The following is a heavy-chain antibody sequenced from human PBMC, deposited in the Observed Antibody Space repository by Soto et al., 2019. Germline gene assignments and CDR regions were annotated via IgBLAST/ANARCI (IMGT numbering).Heavy chain of an antibody. J-gene: IGHJ4*02. CDR1: GGSTSSNTYY. CDR3: ARQTRYYYDSSGYPDS. V-gene: IGHV4-39*01. CDR2: VYYSGST. Sequence: SETLSLTCSVSGGSTSSNTYYWGWIRQPPGKGLEWIGSVYYSGSTFYNPSLKSRVSISVDTSKNRFSLRLSSVTAADTAVYYCARQTRYYYDSSGYPDSWGPGTLVTVSS. D-gene: IGHD3-22*01.